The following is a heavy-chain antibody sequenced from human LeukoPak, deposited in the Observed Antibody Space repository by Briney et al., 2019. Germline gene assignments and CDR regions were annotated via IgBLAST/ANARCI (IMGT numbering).Heavy chain of an antibody. CDR3: AKDIKAAGIVGAEGY. CDR2: IRYDGSNK. J-gene: IGHJ4*02. D-gene: IGHD1-26*01. Sequence: GGSLRLSCAASGFTFSSYGMHWVPQAPGKGLEWVACIRYDGSNKYYADSVKGRFTISRDNSKNTLYLQMNSLRAEDTAVYYCAKDIKAAGIVGAEGYWGQGSLVTVSS. V-gene: IGHV3-30*02. CDR1: GFTFSSYG.